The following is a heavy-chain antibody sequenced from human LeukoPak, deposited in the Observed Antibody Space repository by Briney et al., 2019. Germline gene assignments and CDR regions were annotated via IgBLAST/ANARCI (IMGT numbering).Heavy chain of an antibody. J-gene: IGHJ4*02. CDR3: ARVRGYSYGYRIYYFDY. V-gene: IGHV4-34*01. Sequence: AETLSLTCTVSGDSMSGYFWTWIRQPPGKGLEWIGEINHSGSTNYNPSLKSRVTISVDTSKNQFSLKLSSVTAADTAVYYCARVRGYSYGYRIYYFDYWGQGTLVTVSS. CDR2: INHSGST. CDR1: GDSMSGYF. D-gene: IGHD5-18*01.